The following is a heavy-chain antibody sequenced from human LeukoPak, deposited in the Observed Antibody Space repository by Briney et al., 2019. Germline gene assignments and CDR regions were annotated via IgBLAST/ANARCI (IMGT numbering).Heavy chain of an antibody. Sequence: SETLSLTCAVSGASISSYYWSWIRQPPGKGLEWIGYINYSGSTNYNPSLKSRVTISVDTSKNQFSLKLSSVTAADTAIYYCARGLSAAAGLDYWGQGTLVTASS. D-gene: IGHD6-13*01. CDR3: ARGLSAAAGLDY. J-gene: IGHJ4*02. CDR2: INYSGST. V-gene: IGHV4-59*12. CDR1: GASISSYY.